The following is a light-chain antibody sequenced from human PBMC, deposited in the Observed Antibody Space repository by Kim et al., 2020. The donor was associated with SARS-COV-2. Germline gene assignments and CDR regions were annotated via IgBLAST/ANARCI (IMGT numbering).Light chain of an antibody. V-gene: IGKV1-12*01. J-gene: IGKJ2*01. CDR3: QQANSFPYT. CDR1: QRTSSW. CDR2: AAS. Sequence: SASVGDRVTITCRASQRTSSWLAWYQQKPGKAPNLLIFAASTLQGGVPSRFSGSGSGTDFTLTISSLQPEDSATYYCQQANSFPYTFGQGTKLEI.